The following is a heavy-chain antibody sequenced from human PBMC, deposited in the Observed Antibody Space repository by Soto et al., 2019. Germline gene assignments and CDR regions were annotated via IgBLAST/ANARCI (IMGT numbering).Heavy chain of an antibody. CDR1: GGTFSSYA. V-gene: IGHV1-69*13. Sequence: GASVKVSCKASGGTFSSYAISWVRQAPGQGLDWMGGIIPIFGTANYAQKFQGRVTITADESTSTAYMELSSLRSEDTAVYYCASRDDSSGYYLRPYYYYYGMDVWGQGTTVTVSS. D-gene: IGHD3-22*01. CDR2: IIPIFGTA. CDR3: ASRDDSSGYYLRPYYYYYGMDV. J-gene: IGHJ6*02.